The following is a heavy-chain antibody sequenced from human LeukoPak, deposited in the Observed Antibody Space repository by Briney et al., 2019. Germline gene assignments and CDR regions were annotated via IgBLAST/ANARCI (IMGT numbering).Heavy chain of an antibody. CDR1: GFTFSNYG. D-gene: IGHD1-1*01. Sequence: GGSLRLSCAASGFTFSNYGMHWVRQAPGKGLEWVAVIWYDGSNKYYADSVKGRFTISRDNSKNTLYLQMNSLRAEDTAVYYCAGDYSGTFDYWGQGTLVTVSS. CDR2: IWYDGSNK. J-gene: IGHJ4*02. CDR3: AGDYSGTFDY. V-gene: IGHV3-33*01.